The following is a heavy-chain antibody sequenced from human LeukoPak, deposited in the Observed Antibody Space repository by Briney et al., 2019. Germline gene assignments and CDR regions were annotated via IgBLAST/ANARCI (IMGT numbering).Heavy chain of an antibody. D-gene: IGHD2-2*01. CDR3: ARGGRGIVVVPAATLDY. V-gene: IGHV4-38-2*02. CDR1: GGSISSYY. J-gene: IGHJ4*02. Sequence: PSETLSLTCTVSGGSISSYYWSWIRQPPGKGLEWIGSIYHSGSTYYNPSLKSRVTISVDTSKNQFSLKLSSVTAADTAVYYCARGGRGIVVVPAATLDYWGQGTLVTVSS. CDR2: IYHSGST.